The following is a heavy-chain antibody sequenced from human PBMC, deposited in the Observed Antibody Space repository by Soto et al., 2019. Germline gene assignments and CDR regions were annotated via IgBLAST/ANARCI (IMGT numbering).Heavy chain of an antibody. CDR3: ARCRYSGSYPPYYFDY. V-gene: IGHV4-61*01. Sequence: SETLSLTCTVSGGSVSSGSYYWSWIRQPPGKGLEWIGYIYYSGSTNYNPSLKSRVTISVDTSKNQFSLKLSSVTAADTAVYYCARCRYSGSYPPYYFDYWGQGTLVTVSS. CDR2: IYYSGST. J-gene: IGHJ4*02. CDR1: GGSVSSGSYY. D-gene: IGHD1-26*01.